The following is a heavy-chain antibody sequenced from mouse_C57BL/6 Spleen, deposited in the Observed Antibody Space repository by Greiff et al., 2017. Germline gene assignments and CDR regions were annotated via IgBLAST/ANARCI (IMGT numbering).Heavy chain of an antibody. CDR1: EYEFPSHD. V-gene: IGHV5-2*03. J-gene: IGHJ1*03. Sequence: EVKVEESGGGLVQPGESLKLSCESNEYEFPSHDMSWVRKTPEKRLELVAAINSDGGSTYYPDTMERRFIISRDNTKKTLYLQMSSLRSEDTALYYCARHGYGSSYDWYFDVWGTGTTVTVSS. CDR2: INSDGGST. D-gene: IGHD1-1*01. CDR3: ARHGYGSSYDWYFDV.